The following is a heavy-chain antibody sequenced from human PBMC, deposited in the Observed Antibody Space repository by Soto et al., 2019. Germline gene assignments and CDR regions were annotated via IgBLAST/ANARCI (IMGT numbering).Heavy chain of an antibody. CDR3: AKTLRFLELALDYYYGMDV. CDR2: ISYDGSNK. V-gene: IGHV3-30-3*02. CDR1: GFTFSSYA. J-gene: IGHJ6*02. D-gene: IGHD3-3*01. Sequence: PGGSLRLSCADSGFTFSSYAMHWVRQAPGKGLEWVAVISYDGSNKYYADSVKGRFTISRDNSKNTLYLQMNSLRPEDTAVYYCAKTLRFLELALDYYYGMDVWGQGTTVTVSS.